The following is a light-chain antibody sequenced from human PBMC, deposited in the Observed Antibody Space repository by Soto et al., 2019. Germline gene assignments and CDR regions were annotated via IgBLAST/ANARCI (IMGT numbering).Light chain of an antibody. CDR2: GAS. J-gene: IGKJ5*01. CDR1: RSLSSAY. Sequence: IVLMQSPGTLSLSPGERATLSCRASRSLSSAYLAWYQQKPGQAPRLLFYGASTRATGIPARFSGSGSGTELTLTISSLQSEDFAVYYCQQYNNWPPITFGQGTRLENK. V-gene: IGKV3-15*01. CDR3: QQYNNWPPIT.